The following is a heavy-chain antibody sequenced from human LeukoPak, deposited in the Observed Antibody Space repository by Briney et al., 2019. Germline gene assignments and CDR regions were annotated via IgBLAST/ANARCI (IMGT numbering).Heavy chain of an antibody. CDR3: ARVLPYSSGWGVDY. CDR2: IYYSGST. Sequence: SGTLSLTCAVSGGSISSSNWWSWVRQPPGKGLEWNGSIYYSGSTYYNASLKSRGTISVDTSKNQFFLKLNSVTAADTAVYYCARVLPYSSGWGVDYWGQGALVTVSS. J-gene: IGHJ4*02. CDR1: GGSISSSNW. V-gene: IGHV4-4*02. D-gene: IGHD6-19*01.